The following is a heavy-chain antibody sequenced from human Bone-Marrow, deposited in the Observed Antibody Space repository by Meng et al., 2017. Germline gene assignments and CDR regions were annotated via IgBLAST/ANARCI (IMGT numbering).Heavy chain of an antibody. Sequence: GESLKISCAASRFIFSSYAMSWVRQAPGRGLEWVSGISTNGGSTYYADSVKGRFTISRDNSKNTLSLQMNSLRADDTAVYYCSGHVDYWGHGTLVTVSS. CDR3: SGHVDY. CDR1: RFIFSSYA. CDR2: ISTNGGST. V-gene: IGHV3-23*01. J-gene: IGHJ4*01.